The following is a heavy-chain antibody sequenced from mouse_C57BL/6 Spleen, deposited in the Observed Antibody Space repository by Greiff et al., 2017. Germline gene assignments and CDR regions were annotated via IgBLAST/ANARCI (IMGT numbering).Heavy chain of an antibody. CDR2: IDPSDSYT. Sequence: QVQLQQPGAELVMPGASVKLSCKASGYTFTSYWMHWVKQRPGQGLAWIGEIDPSDSYTNYNQKLKGKSTLTVHKSSSPSYMQLSSLTSADSAVYYCASKTAQAYAMDYWGQGTSVTVSS. V-gene: IGHV1-69*01. CDR3: ASKTAQAYAMDY. D-gene: IGHD3-2*02. J-gene: IGHJ4*01. CDR1: GYTFTSYW.